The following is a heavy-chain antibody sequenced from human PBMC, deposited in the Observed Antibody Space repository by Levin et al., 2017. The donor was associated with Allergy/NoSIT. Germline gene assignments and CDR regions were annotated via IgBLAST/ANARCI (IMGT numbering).Heavy chain of an antibody. Sequence: GGSLRLSCAASGFTFDDYAMHWVRQAPGKGLEWVSGISWNSGSIGYADSVKGRFTISRDNAKNSLYLHMNSLRTEDTALYYCARDNIGLPDAFEIWGEGTMVIVSS. J-gene: IGHJ3*02. CDR3: ARDNIGLPDAFEI. D-gene: IGHD3-10*01. V-gene: IGHV3-9*01. CDR2: ISWNSGSI. CDR1: GFTFDDYA.